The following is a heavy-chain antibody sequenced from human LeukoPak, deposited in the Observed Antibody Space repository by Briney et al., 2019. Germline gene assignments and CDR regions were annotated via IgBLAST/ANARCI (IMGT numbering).Heavy chain of an antibody. CDR2: IFYDGNNK. J-gene: IGHJ4*02. D-gene: IGHD3-16*01. Sequence: PGGSLRLSCAASGFTFSSYGMHWVRQAPGKGLEWVGVIFYDGNNKYYADSVNGRFTMSRDNSQNTLCLQMNCLKPEDKAVYYCAKNMITFGGQRGYFDYWGQGTLVTVSS. CDR3: AKNMITFGGQRGYFDY. V-gene: IGHV3-30*18. CDR1: GFTFSSYG.